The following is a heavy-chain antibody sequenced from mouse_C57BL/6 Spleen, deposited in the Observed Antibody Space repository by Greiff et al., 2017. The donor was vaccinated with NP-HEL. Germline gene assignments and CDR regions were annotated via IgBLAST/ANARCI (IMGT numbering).Heavy chain of an antibody. Sequence: EVNVVESGGGLVKPGGSLKLSCAASGFTFSDYGMHWVRQAPEKGLEWVAYISSGSSTIYYADTVKGRFTISRDNAKNTLFLQMTSLRSEDTAMYYCARNGGSSYYYAMDYWGQGTSVTVSS. CDR1: GFTFSDYG. CDR2: ISSGSSTI. CDR3: ARNGGSSYYYAMDY. D-gene: IGHD1-1*01. J-gene: IGHJ4*01. V-gene: IGHV5-17*01.